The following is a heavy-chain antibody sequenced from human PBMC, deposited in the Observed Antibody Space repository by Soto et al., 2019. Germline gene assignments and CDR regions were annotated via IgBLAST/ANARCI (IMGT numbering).Heavy chain of an antibody. CDR2: INAIGGTT. CDR1: GLPVSSHG. CDR3: ARGADGFLDI. V-gene: IGHV3-23*01. Sequence: EVQLLESGGGLAQPGGSLRLSCVVSGLPVSSHGMSWVRQAPGKGLEWVSSINAIGGTTFYADSVKGRSTISRDKSENTLNLHMKRLGVEDSAVYFCARGADGFLDIGGQGTMVTVSS. J-gene: IGHJ3*02.